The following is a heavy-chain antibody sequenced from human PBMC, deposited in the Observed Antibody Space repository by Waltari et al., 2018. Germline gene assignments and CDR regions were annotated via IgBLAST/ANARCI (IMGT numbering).Heavy chain of an antibody. CDR3: ARDPFSGWYFDY. D-gene: IGHD6-19*01. J-gene: IGHJ4*02. CDR1: GFTFSSYA. CDR2: ISYDGSNK. Sequence: QVQLVESGGGVVQPGRSLRLSCAASGFTFSSYAMHRVRQAPGKGLEWVAVISYDGSNKYYADSVKGRFTISRDNSKNTLYLQMNSLRAEDTAVYYCARDPFSGWYFDYWGQGTLVTVSS. V-gene: IGHV3-30-3*01.